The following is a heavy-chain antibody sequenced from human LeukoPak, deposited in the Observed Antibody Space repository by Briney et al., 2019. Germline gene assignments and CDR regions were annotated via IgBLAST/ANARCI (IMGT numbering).Heavy chain of an antibody. CDR2: ISGSGGSP. D-gene: IGHD4-11*01. Sequence: GGSLRLSCAASGFTFSTYAMSWVRQAPGKGLEWVSAISGSGGSPYYADSVKGRFTISRDNSKNTLYLQMNSLRAEDTAVYYCAKNFAGVTATSLDYWGQGTLVTVSS. CDR3: AKNFAGVTATSLDY. CDR1: GFTFSTYA. J-gene: IGHJ4*02. V-gene: IGHV3-23*01.